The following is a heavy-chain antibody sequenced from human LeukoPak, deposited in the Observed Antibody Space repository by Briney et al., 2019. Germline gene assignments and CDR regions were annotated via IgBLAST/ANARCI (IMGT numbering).Heavy chain of an antibody. Sequence: ASVKVSCKASGYTFTGYYMHWVRQAPGQGLEWMGWINPNSGGTNYAQKFQGRVTMTRDTSISTAYMELSRLRSDDTAVYYCARAGPRDGYNPAPFDYWGQGTLVTVSS. CDR1: GYTFTGYY. CDR3: ARAGPRDGYNPAPFDY. D-gene: IGHD5-24*01. J-gene: IGHJ4*02. V-gene: IGHV1-2*02. CDR2: INPNSGGT.